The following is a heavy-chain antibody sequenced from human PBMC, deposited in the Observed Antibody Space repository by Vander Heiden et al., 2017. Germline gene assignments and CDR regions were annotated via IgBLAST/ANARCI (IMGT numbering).Heavy chain of an antibody. D-gene: IGHD2-2*02. Sequence: ASGFTFSSYAMLWVRQAPGTGLEWVAVISYDGSNKYYADSVKGRFTISRDNSKNTLYLQMKSLKAEDTAVYYGARDQYCISTSCYRPHYYNGMDVWGQGTTVTVS. CDR2: ISYDGSNK. V-gene: IGHV3-30*14. J-gene: IGHJ6*02. CDR3: ARDQYCISTSCYRPHYYNGMDV. CDR1: GFTFSSYA.